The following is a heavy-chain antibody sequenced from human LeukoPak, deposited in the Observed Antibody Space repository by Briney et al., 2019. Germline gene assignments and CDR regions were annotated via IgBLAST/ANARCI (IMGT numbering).Heavy chain of an antibody. V-gene: IGHV3-74*01. CDR1: GFTFSSYW. J-gene: IGHJ5*02. Sequence: GGSLRLSCAASGFTFSSYWIHWVRQAPGKGLVRVSRIKSDGSSTSYADSVQGRFTISRDNAKNTLYLQMNSLRAEDTAVYYCARDNNSWFDPWGQGTLVTVSS. CDR2: IKSDGSST. CDR3: ARDNNSWFDP.